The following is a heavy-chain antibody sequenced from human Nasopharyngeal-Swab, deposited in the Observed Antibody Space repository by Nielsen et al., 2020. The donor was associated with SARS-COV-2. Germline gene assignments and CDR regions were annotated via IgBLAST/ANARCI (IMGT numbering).Heavy chain of an antibody. J-gene: IGHJ4*02. V-gene: IGHV1-69*13. Sequence: SVKVSCKASGGTFSSYAISWVRQAPGQGLEWMGGIIPIFGTANYAQKFQGRVTITADESTSTAYMELSSLRSEDTAVYYCARDPGVGSDCTNDVCYTIFDYWGQGTLVTVSS. D-gene: IGHD2-8*01. CDR1: GGTFSSYA. CDR2: IIPIFGTA. CDR3: ARDPGVGSDCTNDVCYTIFDY.